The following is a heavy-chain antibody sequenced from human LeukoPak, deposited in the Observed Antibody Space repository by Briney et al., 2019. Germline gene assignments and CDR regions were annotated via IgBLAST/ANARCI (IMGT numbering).Heavy chain of an antibody. J-gene: IGHJ4*02. CDR3: ARERTEGATVTRLAIDY. CDR1: GGSISSGGYY. D-gene: IGHD4-17*01. V-gene: IGHV4-31*03. CDR2: IYYSGST. Sequence: SETLSLTCTVSGGSISSGGYYWSWLRQHPGKGLEWIGYIYYSGSTYYNPSLKSRVTISVDTSKNQFSLKLSSVTAADTAVYYCARERTEGATVTRLAIDYWGQGTLVTVSS.